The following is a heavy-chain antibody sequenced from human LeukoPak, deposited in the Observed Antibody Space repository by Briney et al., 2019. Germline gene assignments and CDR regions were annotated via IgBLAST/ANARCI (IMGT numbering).Heavy chain of an antibody. Sequence: SETLSLTCAVYGGSFSGYYWSWIRQPPGKGLEWIGSIFQSGSTYYNPSLKSRVTISLDTSKNQFSLKLSSVTAADKAVYYCARGRDGYNSNFDYWGQGTLVTVSS. J-gene: IGHJ4*02. CDR2: IFQSGST. D-gene: IGHD5-24*01. CDR1: GGSFSGYY. CDR3: ARGRDGYNSNFDY. V-gene: IGHV4-34*01.